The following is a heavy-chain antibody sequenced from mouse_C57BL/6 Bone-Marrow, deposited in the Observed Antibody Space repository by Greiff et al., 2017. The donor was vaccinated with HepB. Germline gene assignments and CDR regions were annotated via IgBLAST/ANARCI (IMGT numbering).Heavy chain of an antibody. Sequence: QLQQPGAELVMPGASVKLSCKASGYTFTSYWMHWVKQRPGQGLEWIGEIDPSDSYTNYNQKFKGKSTLTVDKSSSTAYMQLSSLTSEDSAVYYCARGPNSYYFDYWGQGTTLTVSS. V-gene: IGHV1-69*01. CDR2: IDPSDSYT. J-gene: IGHJ2*01. CDR1: GYTFTSYW. CDR3: ARGPNSYYFDY. D-gene: IGHD4-1*02.